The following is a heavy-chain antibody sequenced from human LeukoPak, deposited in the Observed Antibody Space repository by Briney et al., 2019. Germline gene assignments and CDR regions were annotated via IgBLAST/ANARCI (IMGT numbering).Heavy chain of an antibody. CDR1: GGSISSGSYY. V-gene: IGHV4-61*02. J-gene: IGHJ3*02. CDR3: ARGRDYYDSSGYYLPYHDAFDI. CDR2: IYYSRST. D-gene: IGHD3-22*01. Sequence: SETLSLTCTVSGGSISSGSYYWSWIRQPAGKGLEWIGRIYYSRSTNYNPSLKSRVTISVDTSKNQFSLKLSSVTAADTAVYYCARGRDYYDSSGYYLPYHDAFDIWGQGTMVTVSS.